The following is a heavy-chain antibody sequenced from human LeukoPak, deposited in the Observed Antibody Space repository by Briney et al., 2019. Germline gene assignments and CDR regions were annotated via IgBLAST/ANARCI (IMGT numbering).Heavy chain of an antibody. Sequence: GGSLRLSCAGSGFTFNNYAMSWVRQAPGKGLEWVSVISGSGGNTYYADSVKGRLTISRDNSKNTLYLQVNSLRAEDTAVYYCAKASSYGGNSKWFDPWGQGTLVTVSS. V-gene: IGHV3-23*01. D-gene: IGHD4-23*01. CDR3: AKASSYGGNSKWFDP. CDR2: ISGSGGNT. CDR1: GFTFNNYA. J-gene: IGHJ5*02.